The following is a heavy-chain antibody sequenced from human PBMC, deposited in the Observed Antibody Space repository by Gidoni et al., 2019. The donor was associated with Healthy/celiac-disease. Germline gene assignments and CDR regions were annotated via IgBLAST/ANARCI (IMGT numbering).Heavy chain of an antibody. V-gene: IGHV3-7*03. CDR1: GFTFSSYW. CDR3: ARVRDSGSHSGAFDI. CDR2: IKQDGSEK. J-gene: IGHJ3*02. Sequence: EVQLVESGGGLVQPGGSLRLSGAASGFTFSSYWMSWVRQAPGKGLEWVANIKQDGSEKYYVDSVKGRFTISRDNAKNSLYLQMNSLRAEDTAVYYCARVRDSGSHSGAFDIWGQGTMVTVSS. D-gene: IGHD1-26*01.